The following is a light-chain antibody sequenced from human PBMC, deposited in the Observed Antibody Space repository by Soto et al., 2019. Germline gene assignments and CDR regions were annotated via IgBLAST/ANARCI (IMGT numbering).Light chain of an antibody. V-gene: IGKV3-15*01. Sequence: EIVMTQSPATLSVSPGERATLSCRASKSVNSNLARYRQKPGQAPRLLISDASTRATGVPARFSGSGSGTEFTLTISSLQSEDSAIYYCQQYNFWPPLTFGGGTKVEIK. CDR3: QQYNFWPPLT. CDR1: KSVNSN. J-gene: IGKJ4*01. CDR2: DAS.